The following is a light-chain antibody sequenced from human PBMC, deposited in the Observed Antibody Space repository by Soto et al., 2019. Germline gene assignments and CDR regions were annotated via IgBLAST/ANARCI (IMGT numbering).Light chain of an antibody. CDR1: ESISSSY. CDR3: QQYGNSPPWT. CDR2: GAS. J-gene: IGKJ1*01. V-gene: IGKV3-20*01. Sequence: EILLTQSPGTLSLSPGERVTLSCRATESISSSYLAWYQQKPGQAPRLLIYGASSRATGSPDRFSGSGSWTDLTLTISRLETEDFAVYYCQQYGNSPPWTFGQGTKV.